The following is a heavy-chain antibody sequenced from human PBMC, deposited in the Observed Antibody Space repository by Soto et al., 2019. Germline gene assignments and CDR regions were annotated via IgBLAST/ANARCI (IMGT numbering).Heavy chain of an antibody. CDR2: MNPNSGNT. CDR3: ARVIRPLREGLYRYNWNDDYDAFDI. D-gene: IGHD1-1*01. Sequence: GASVKVSCKASGYTFTSYDINWVRQATGQGLEWMGWMNPNSGNTGYAQKFQGRVTMTRNTSISTAYMELSSLRSEDTAVYYCARVIRPLREGLYRYNWNDDYDAFDIWGQGTMVTVSS. CDR1: GYTFTSYD. V-gene: IGHV1-8*01. J-gene: IGHJ3*02.